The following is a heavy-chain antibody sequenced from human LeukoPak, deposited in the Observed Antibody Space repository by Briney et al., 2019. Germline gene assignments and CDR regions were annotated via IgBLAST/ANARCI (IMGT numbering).Heavy chain of an antibody. CDR2: INHSGST. Sequence: SETLSLTCAVYGGSFSGYYWSWIRQPPGKGLEWIGEINHSGSTNYNPSLKSRVTISVDTSKNQFSLKLSSVTAADTAVYYCARGPHQLGRTKLTRGFDPWGQGTLVTVSS. CDR3: ARGPHQLGRTKLTRGFDP. CDR1: GGSFSGYY. V-gene: IGHV4-34*01. D-gene: IGHD6-13*01. J-gene: IGHJ5*02.